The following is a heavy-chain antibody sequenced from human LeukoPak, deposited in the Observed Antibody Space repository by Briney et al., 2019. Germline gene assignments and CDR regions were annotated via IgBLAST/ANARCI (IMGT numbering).Heavy chain of an antibody. Sequence: ASVKVSCKASGHTFTTYWIHWVRQAPGQGLEWMGWTNPTSGGTNYAQKFQGRVTMTRDTSISTAYMELSRLTSDDTAVYYCARGVLSGDYGRYFDYWGQGALVTVSS. D-gene: IGHD4-17*01. J-gene: IGHJ4*02. CDR3: ARGVLSGDYGRYFDY. CDR2: TNPTSGGT. CDR1: GHTFTTYW. V-gene: IGHV1-2*02.